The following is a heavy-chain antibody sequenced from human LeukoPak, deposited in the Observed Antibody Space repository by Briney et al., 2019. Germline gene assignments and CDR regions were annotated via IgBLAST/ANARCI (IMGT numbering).Heavy chain of an antibody. V-gene: IGHV3-11*01. CDR1: GFIFSDYY. CDR3: TTDSPPTAGYPVEMATGY. D-gene: IGHD5-24*01. J-gene: IGHJ4*02. Sequence: GGSLRLSCAASGFIFSDYYMSWIRQAPGKGLEWVSYISGSGSFIYYADFVKGRFTISRDNGKNSLYLQMSSLRGEDTAVYYCTTDSPPTAGYPVEMATGYWGQGTLVTVSS. CDR2: ISGSGSFI.